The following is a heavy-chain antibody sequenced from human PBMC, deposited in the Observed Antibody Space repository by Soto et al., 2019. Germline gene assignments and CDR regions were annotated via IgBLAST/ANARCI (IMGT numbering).Heavy chain of an antibody. J-gene: IGHJ5*02. V-gene: IGHV3-9*01. Sequence: EVQLVESGGGLVQPGRSLRLSCAASGFTFDDYAMHWVRQAPGKGLEWVSGISWNSGSIGYADSVKGRFTISRDNAKNSMYLQMNSLRAEDTALYYCAKDRYCTNGVCSHSKTNWFDPWGQGTLVTVSS. D-gene: IGHD2-8*01. CDR2: ISWNSGSI. CDR3: AKDRYCTNGVCSHSKTNWFDP. CDR1: GFTFDDYA.